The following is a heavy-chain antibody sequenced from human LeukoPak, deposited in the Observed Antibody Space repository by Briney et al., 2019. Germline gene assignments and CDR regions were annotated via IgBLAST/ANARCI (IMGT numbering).Heavy chain of an antibody. V-gene: IGHV4-39*01. CDR2: IYYSGST. D-gene: IGHD1-26*01. CDR3: ARARGELLS. Sequence: SETLSLTCTVSGGSISSSSYYWGWIRQPPGKGLEWIGSIYYSGSTYYNPSLKSRVTISVDTSKNQFSLKLSSVTAADTAVYYCARARGELLSWGQGTLVTVSS. CDR1: GGSISSSSYY. J-gene: IGHJ4*02.